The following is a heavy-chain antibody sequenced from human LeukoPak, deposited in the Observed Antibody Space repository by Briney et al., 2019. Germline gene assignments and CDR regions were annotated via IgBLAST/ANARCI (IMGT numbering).Heavy chain of an antibody. Sequence: PGGSLRLSCAASGFTVTSNYMSWVRQAPGKGVEWVSVIYSGGSTYYADSMKGRFTISRDNAKNSPYLQMNSLRAEDTAVYYCARVGYGDYGTPDYWGQGTLVTVSS. J-gene: IGHJ4*02. CDR2: IYSGGST. CDR1: GFTVTSNY. D-gene: IGHD4-17*01. CDR3: ARVGYGDYGTPDY. V-gene: IGHV3-66*01.